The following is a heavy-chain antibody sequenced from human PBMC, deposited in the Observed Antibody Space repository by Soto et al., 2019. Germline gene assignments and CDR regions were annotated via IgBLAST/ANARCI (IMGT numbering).Heavy chain of an antibody. J-gene: IGHJ4*02. D-gene: IGHD4-4*01. CDR2: IYSGGST. CDR1: GFTVSSNY. V-gene: IGHV3-66*01. CDR3: ARELGSTEFDY. Sequence: PGGSLRLSCAASGFTVSSNYMSWVRQAPGKGLEWVSVIYSGGSTYYADSVKGRFTISRDNSKNTLYLQMNSLRAEDTAVYYCARELGSTEFDYWGQGTLVTVSS.